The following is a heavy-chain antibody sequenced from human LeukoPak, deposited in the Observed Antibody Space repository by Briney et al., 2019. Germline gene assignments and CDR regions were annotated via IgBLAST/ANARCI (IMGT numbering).Heavy chain of an antibody. CDR3: ARDLVPYYYYYMDV. V-gene: IGHV4-4*07. Sequence: PSETLSLTCTVSGGSLSNYYWSWIRLPPGKGLEWIGRIYTSGSTNYNPSLKSRVTMSVDTSKNQFSLKLSSVTAADTAVYYCARDLVPYYYYYMDVWGKGTTVTVSS. CDR2: IYTSGST. D-gene: IGHD2-2*01. J-gene: IGHJ6*03. CDR1: GGSLSNYY.